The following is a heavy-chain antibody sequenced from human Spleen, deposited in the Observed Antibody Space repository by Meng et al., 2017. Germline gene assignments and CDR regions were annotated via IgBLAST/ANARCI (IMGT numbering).Heavy chain of an antibody. D-gene: IGHD3-22*01. J-gene: IGHJ6*02. CDR2: LSYSGNI. Sequence: SETLSLTCTVSGGSISSYYWSWIRQPPGKGLELVGFLSYSGNINYNPSLRSRVSISVDSSKNQLSLNLISVTAADTAVYWCARGASSGFYDYQYGMDVWGQGTTVTVSS. CDR1: GGSISSYY. CDR3: ARGASSGFYDYQYGMDV. V-gene: IGHV4-59*01.